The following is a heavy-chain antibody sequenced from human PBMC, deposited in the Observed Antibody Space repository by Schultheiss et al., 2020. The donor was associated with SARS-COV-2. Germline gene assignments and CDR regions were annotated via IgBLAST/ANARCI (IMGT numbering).Heavy chain of an antibody. CDR3: ARDDWAFSSSPPEGMDV. CDR1: GFTVSNNY. J-gene: IGHJ6*02. D-gene: IGHD2-2*01. V-gene: IGHV3-53*05. CDR2: IYSGDST. Sequence: GGSLRLSCAASGFTVSNNYMSWVRQAPGKGLEWVSIIYSGDSTYYADSVKGRFTISRDNSKNTLYLQMNSLRAEDTAVYYCARDDWAFSSSPPEGMDVWGQGTTVTVSS.